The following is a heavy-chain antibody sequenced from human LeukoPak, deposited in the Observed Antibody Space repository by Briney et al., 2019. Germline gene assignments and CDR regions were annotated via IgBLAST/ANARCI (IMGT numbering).Heavy chain of an antibody. CDR1: GYTFTSYG. D-gene: IGHD3-10*01. CDR3: AREKMVRGVKDLDY. J-gene: IGHJ4*02. Sequence: ASVKVSCKASGYTFTSYGISWVRQAPGQGREWMGWISAYNGNTNYAQKLQGRVTMTTDTSTSTAYMELRSLRSDDTAVYYCAREKMVRGVKDLDYWGQGTLVTVSS. V-gene: IGHV1-18*04. CDR2: ISAYNGNT.